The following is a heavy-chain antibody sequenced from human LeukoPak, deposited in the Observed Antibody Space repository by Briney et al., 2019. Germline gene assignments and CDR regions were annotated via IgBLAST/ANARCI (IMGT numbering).Heavy chain of an antibody. CDR1: GGSISSYY. V-gene: IGHV4-59*01. CDR2: IYYSGST. J-gene: IGHJ5*02. D-gene: IGHD4-17*01. CDR3: ARNNYGDYPSNWFDP. Sequence: SETLSLTCIVSGGSISSYYWSWIRQPPGKGLEWIGYIYYSGSTNYNPSLKSRVTISVDTSKNQFSLKLSSVTAADTAVYYCARNNYGDYPSNWFDPWGQGTLVTVSS.